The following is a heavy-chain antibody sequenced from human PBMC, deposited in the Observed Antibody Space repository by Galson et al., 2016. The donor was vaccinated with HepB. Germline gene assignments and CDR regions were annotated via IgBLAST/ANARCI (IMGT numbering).Heavy chain of an antibody. D-gene: IGHD1-14*01. CDR2: INPGGGTT. CDR1: YSFTSYY. V-gene: IGHV1-46*01. Sequence: YSFTSYYLHWVRQAPGQGLEWMGIINPGGGTTSFAQRFQGRVTMARDTSTKTVYMELRSLRSDDTAVYYCARDRSNQDFWGQGTLVTVSS. J-gene: IGHJ4*02. CDR3: ARDRSNQDF.